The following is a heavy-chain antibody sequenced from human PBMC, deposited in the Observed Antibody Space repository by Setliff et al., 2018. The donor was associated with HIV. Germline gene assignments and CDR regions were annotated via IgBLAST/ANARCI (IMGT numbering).Heavy chain of an antibody. Sequence: GESLRLSCAASGFTFSGSAMHWVRQASGKGLEWVGRIRSKANSYATTYAASVKGRFTISRDDSKNTAYLQMNSLKTEDTAVYYCVSYGDSPHYYYYMDVWGKGTTVTVSS. J-gene: IGHJ6*03. CDR1: GFTFSGSA. CDR3: VSYGDSPHYYYYMDV. V-gene: IGHV3-73*01. CDR2: IRSKANSYAT. D-gene: IGHD5-12*01.